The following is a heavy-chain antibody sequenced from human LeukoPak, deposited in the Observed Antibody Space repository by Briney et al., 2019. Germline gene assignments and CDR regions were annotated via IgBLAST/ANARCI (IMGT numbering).Heavy chain of an antibody. CDR1: GFTFSSYA. Sequence: GGSLRLSCAASGFTFSSYAMSWVRQAPGKGLEWVSAISGSGGSTYYADYVKGRLTIARDNSKNTLYLQMNSLRAEDTAVYYCAKTNWDYYFDYWGQGTLVTVSS. J-gene: IGHJ4*02. CDR3: AKTNWDYYFDY. D-gene: IGHD7-27*01. V-gene: IGHV3-23*01. CDR2: ISGSGGST.